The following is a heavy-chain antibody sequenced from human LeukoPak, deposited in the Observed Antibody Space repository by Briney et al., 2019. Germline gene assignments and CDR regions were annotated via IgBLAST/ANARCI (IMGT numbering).Heavy chain of an antibody. CDR2: MNPNSGNT. CDR1: GYTFTNYD. J-gene: IGHJ5*02. CDR3: ARGTQYYYDSSNWFDP. V-gene: IGHV1-8*03. D-gene: IGHD3-22*01. Sequence: ASVKVSCKASGYTFTNYDINWVRQATGQGLEWMGWMNPNSGNTGYAQKFQGRVTITRNTSISTAYMELSSLRSEDTAVYYCARGTQYYYDSSNWFDPWGQGTLVAVSS.